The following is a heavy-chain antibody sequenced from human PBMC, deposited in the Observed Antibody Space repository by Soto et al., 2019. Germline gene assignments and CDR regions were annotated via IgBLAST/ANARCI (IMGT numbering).Heavy chain of an antibody. V-gene: IGHV3-30-3*01. Sequence: QVQLVESGGGVVQPGRSLRLSCAASGFTFSSYEMHWVRQAPGKGLERVADISNGGSNKYYADSVKGRFTISRDNSKNTLYLQMNSLRGEDTAVYYCARGLTEYSGYAMDVWGQGTTVTVSS. CDR2: ISNGGSNK. CDR3: ARGLTEYSGYAMDV. J-gene: IGHJ6*02. D-gene: IGHD5-12*01. CDR1: GFTFSSYE.